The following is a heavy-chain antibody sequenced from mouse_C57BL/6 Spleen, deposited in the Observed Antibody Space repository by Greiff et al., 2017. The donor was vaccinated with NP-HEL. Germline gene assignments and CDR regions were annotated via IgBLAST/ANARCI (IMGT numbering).Heavy chain of an antibody. CDR1: GYAFSSSW. CDR2: IYPGDGDT. CDR3: ARGGTTVVAHYYAMDY. Sequence: QVQLQQSGPELVKPGASVKISCKASGYAFSSSWMNWVKQRPGKGLEWIGRIYPGDGDTNYNGKFKGKATLTADKSSSTAYMQLSSLTSEDSAVYFCARGGTTVVAHYYAMDYWGQGTSVTVSS. D-gene: IGHD1-1*01. J-gene: IGHJ4*01. V-gene: IGHV1-82*01.